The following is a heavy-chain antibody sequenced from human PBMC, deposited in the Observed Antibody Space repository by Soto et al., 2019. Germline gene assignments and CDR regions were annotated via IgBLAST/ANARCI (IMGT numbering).Heavy chain of an antibody. CDR3: AKDFYRDAYTTGFFDY. Sequence: GGSLRLSCAASGSKFSNYVMTWVRQAPGKGLEWVSSISGSGTITYYADSVKGRFTISRDNSKNTLSLQMNSLRAEDTAVYYCAKDFYRDAYTTGFFDYWGQGTLVTVSS. CDR2: ISGSGTIT. V-gene: IGHV3-23*01. J-gene: IGHJ4*02. CDR1: GSKFSNYV. D-gene: IGHD4-4*01.